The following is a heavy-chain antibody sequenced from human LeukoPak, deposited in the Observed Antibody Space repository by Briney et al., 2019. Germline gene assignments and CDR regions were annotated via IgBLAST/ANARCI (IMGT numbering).Heavy chain of an antibody. CDR3: VSGLKSGTNY. CDR1: GFTFSTYY. D-gene: IGHD1-7*01. J-gene: IGHJ4*02. V-gene: IGHV3-30*04. CDR2: TSSDGNTK. Sequence: GGSLRLSCAASGFTFSTYYMHWARQAPGKGLEWVAVTSSDGNTKYYGDAVMGRFTVSRDNSKNTLSLQMNSLRVEDTAVYYCVSGLKSGTNYWGQGALVTVSS.